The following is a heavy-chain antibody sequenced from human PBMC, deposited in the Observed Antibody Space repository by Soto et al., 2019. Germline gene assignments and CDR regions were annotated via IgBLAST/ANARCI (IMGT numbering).Heavy chain of an antibody. CDR1: GGSISSSSYY. Sequence: PSETLSLTCTVSGGSISSSSYYWGWIRQPPGKGLEWIGRIYYSGSTYYNPSLKSRVTISVDTSKNQFSLKLSSVTAADPAVYYCATLWGQDWGQGTLVTVSS. CDR3: ATLWGQD. J-gene: IGHJ4*02. CDR2: IYYSGST. D-gene: IGHD3-10*01. V-gene: IGHV4-39*01.